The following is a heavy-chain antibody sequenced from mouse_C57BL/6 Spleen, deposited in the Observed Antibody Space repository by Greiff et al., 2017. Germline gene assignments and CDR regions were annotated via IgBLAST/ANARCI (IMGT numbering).Heavy chain of an antibody. CDR2: IYPGDGDT. V-gene: IGHV1-82*01. CDR1: GYAFSSSW. J-gene: IGHJ2*01. Sequence: QVQLKESGPELVKPGASVKISCKASGYAFSSSWMNWVKQRPGKGLEWIGRIYPGDGDTNYNGKFKGKATLTADKSSSTAYMQLSSLTSEDSAVYFCATGSNYFDYWGQGTTLTVSS. D-gene: IGHD1-1*01. CDR3: ATGSNYFDY.